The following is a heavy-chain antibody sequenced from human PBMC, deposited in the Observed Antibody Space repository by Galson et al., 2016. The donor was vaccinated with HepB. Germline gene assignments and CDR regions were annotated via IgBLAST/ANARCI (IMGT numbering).Heavy chain of an antibody. CDR1: EFTFSSYA. CDR3: ATYVATVTSHRANWFDP. J-gene: IGHJ5*02. Sequence: LRLSCAASEFTFSSYAMSWLRQPPGKGLEWIGYVYYNGNTKYNPSLKSRLTISLDTSRNQFSLNLTSVTGADTAVYYCATYVATVTSHRANWFDPWGQGTLVTVSS. D-gene: IGHD4-17*01. CDR2: VYYNGNT. V-gene: IGHV4-59*13.